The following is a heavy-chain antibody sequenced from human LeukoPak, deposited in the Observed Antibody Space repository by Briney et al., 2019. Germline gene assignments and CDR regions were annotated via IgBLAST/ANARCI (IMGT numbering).Heavy chain of an antibody. CDR1: GFTFSDYY. CDR3: ARARVPVDY. Sequence: GGSLTLSCVASGFTFSDYYMSWVRQAPGKGLEWISYINGDGSYTKYADYMKGRFTISRDNAKNSLYLQMNSLRAEDTAVYYCARARVPVDYWGQGTLVTVSS. CDR2: INGDGSYT. V-gene: IGHV3-11*05. J-gene: IGHJ4*02.